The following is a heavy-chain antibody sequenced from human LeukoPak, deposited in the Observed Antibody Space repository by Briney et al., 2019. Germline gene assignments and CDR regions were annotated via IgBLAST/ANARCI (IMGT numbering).Heavy chain of an antibody. Sequence: PGGSLRLSCVASEFTFSSHAMNWVRQAPGKGLVWVSRISYDGGDPSYADSVKGRFTISRDNAKNTLYLQMNSLTAEDTAVYYCARGYSSRLYNWLDPWGQGTLVTVSS. CDR1: EFTFSSHA. CDR2: ISYDGGDP. V-gene: IGHV3-74*01. CDR3: ARGYSSRLYNWLDP. D-gene: IGHD6-13*01. J-gene: IGHJ5*02.